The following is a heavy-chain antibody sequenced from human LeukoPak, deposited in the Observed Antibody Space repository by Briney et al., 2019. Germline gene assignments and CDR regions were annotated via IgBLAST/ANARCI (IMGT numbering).Heavy chain of an antibody. CDR3: ARQEVLYARPTLKSTAWFDP. Sequence: GESLKISCKGSGYSFTSYWIGWVRQMPGKGLEWMGIIYPGDSDTRYSPSFQGQVTISADKSISTAYLQWSSLKASDTAMYYCARQEVLYARPTLKSTAWFDPWGQGTLVTVSS. CDR2: IYPGDSDT. CDR1: GYSFTSYW. D-gene: IGHD4/OR15-4a*01. V-gene: IGHV5-51*01. J-gene: IGHJ5*02.